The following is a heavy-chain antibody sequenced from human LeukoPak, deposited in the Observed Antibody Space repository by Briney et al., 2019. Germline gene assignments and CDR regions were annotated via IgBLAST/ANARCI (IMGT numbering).Heavy chain of an antibody. D-gene: IGHD3-3*01. V-gene: IGHV1-18*01. CDR2: ISAYNGNT. CDR1: GYTFTSYG. Sequence: ASVKVSCKASGYTFTSYGISWVRQAPGQGLEWMGWISAYNGNTNYAQKLQGRVTVTTDTSTSTAYMELRSLRSDDTAVYYCARDIVEAYYDFWSGYYTRAYFDYWGQGTLVTVSS. CDR3: ARDIVEAYYDFWSGYYTRAYFDY. J-gene: IGHJ4*02.